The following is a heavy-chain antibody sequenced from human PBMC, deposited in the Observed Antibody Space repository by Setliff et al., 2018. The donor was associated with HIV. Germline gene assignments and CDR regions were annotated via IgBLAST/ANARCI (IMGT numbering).Heavy chain of an antibody. D-gene: IGHD6-19*01. CDR2: ISPYNGNT. Sequence: ASVKVSCKASGYTFATYGISWVRQAPGQGLEWMGWISPYNGNTNYAQKVQGRVTMTTDTSTSTAYMELRSLRSDDTALYYCAGVRNHLAVSPWYSYMDVWGKGTTVTVSS. CDR3: AGVRNHLAVSPWYSYMDV. V-gene: IGHV1-18*01. J-gene: IGHJ6*03. CDR1: GYTFATYG.